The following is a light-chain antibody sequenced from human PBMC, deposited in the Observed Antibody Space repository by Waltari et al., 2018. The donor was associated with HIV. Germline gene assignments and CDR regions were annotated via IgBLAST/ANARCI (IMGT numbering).Light chain of an antibody. CDR2: DVS. CDR3: SSYPSSSTLV. CDR1: SSDVGGYNY. V-gene: IGLV2-14*01. J-gene: IGLJ2*01. Sequence: QSALTQPASVSGSPGQSITISCTGTSSDVGGYNYVSWYQPHPGKAPQLMIYDVSNRPSGVCNRFSGSKSGNTASLTISGLQAEDEADYDCSSYPSSSTLVFGGGTKLTVL.